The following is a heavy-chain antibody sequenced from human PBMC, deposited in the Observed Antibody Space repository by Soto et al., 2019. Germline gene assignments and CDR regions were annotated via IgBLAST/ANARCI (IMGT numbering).Heavy chain of an antibody. CDR3: ASAAVTGTAGTDF. CDR1: GYTFSGFY. CDR2: INPNSGGT. D-gene: IGHD6-19*01. V-gene: IGHV1-2*02. Sequence: ASVKVSCKASGYTFSGFYMHWVRQAPGQGLEWMGWINPNSGGTKSAEKFQGRVTMTRDTSISTAYMELSRLTSDDTAVYYCASAAVTGTAGTDFWGQGTQVTV. J-gene: IGHJ4*02.